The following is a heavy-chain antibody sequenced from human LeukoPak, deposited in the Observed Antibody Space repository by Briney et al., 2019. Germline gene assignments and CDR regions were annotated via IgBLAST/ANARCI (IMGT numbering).Heavy chain of an antibody. CDR2: ITKYDGRL. J-gene: IGHJ4*02. Sequence: GGSLRLSCATSGFTFSTYTMNWVRQAPGKGLEWLASITKYDGRLYYADSVRGRFTISRDTSQNELYLQMNSLRVDDSAIYYCAKDHSADGWPTFEYWGRGTLVTVSS. V-gene: IGHV3-21*04. CDR3: AKDHSADGWPTFEY. CDR1: GFTFSTYT. D-gene: IGHD5-24*01.